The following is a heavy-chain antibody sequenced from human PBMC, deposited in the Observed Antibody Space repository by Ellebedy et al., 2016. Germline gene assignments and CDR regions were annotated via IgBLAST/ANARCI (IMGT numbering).Heavy chain of an antibody. Sequence: GGSLRLSXAASGFTFSSYAMSWVRQAPGKGLEWVSAISGSGGSTYYADSVKGRFTISRDNSKNTLYLQMNSLRAEDTAVYYCAKMRLALSGWYFFDYWGQGTLVTVSS. J-gene: IGHJ4*02. CDR2: ISGSGGST. V-gene: IGHV3-23*01. D-gene: IGHD6-19*01. CDR1: GFTFSSYA. CDR3: AKMRLALSGWYFFDY.